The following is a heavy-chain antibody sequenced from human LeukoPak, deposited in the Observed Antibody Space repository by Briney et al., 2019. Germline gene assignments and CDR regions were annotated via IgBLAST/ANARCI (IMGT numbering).Heavy chain of an antibody. CDR3: AKGCQCPSGLSSWFDP. D-gene: IGHD1-14*01. CDR1: GFTFSSYA. CDR2: ISGSGGST. J-gene: IGHJ5*02. V-gene: IGHV3-23*01. Sequence: GGSLRLSCAASGFTFSSYAMSWVRQAPGKGLEWVSAISGSGGSTYYADSVEGRFTISRDISNNIWYLQMNSLRAEDTAVYYCAKGCQCPSGLSSWFDPRGQGTLVAVSS.